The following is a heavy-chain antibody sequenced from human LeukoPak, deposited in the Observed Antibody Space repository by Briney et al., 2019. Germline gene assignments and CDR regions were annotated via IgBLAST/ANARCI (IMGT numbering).Heavy chain of an antibody. Sequence: SETLSLTCTVSGGSISSSSYYWGWIRQPPGKGLEWVGSIYYSGSTYYNPSLKSRVTISVDTSKNQFSLKLSSVTAADTAVYYCARSIAAAAPYFDYWGQGTLVTVSS. D-gene: IGHD6-13*01. CDR2: IYYSGST. CDR3: ARSIAAAAPYFDY. V-gene: IGHV4-39*01. J-gene: IGHJ4*02. CDR1: GGSISSSSYY.